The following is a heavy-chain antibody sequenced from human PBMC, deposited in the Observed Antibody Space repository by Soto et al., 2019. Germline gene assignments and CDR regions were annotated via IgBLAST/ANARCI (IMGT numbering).Heavy chain of an antibody. D-gene: IGHD6-6*01. Sequence: EVQLVESGGGLVQPGRSLRLSCAASGFTFDDYAMHWVRQAPWTGLYWVSGVSWNSGSIGYADSVKGGFTISRDNAKNSLYLQMNSRRAEDTALYYCAKDRGRIAARKYGGYFDYWGQGTLVTVAS. V-gene: IGHV3-9*01. J-gene: IGHJ4*02. CDR1: GFTFDDYA. CDR3: AKDRGRIAARKYGGYFDY. CDR2: VSWNSGSI.